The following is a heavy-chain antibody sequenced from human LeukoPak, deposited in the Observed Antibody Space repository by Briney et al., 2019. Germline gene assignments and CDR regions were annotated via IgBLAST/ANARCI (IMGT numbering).Heavy chain of an antibody. Sequence: GGSLRLSCAASGFTFSSYGMHWVRQAPGKGLEGVAVVWYDGSNKYYADSVKGRFTISRDNSKNTLYLQMNSLRAEATAVYYCARDSCSSTSCNPDYWGQGTLVTVSS. D-gene: IGHD2-2*01. CDR3: ARDSCSSTSCNPDY. J-gene: IGHJ4*02. V-gene: IGHV3-33*01. CDR1: GFTFSSYG. CDR2: VWYDGSNK.